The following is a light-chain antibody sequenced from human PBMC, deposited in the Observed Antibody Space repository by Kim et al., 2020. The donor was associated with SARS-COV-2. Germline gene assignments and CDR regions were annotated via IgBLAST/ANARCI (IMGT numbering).Light chain of an antibody. Sequence: GQSVTISFTGTSSDVGCYNYVSWYQQHPGKVPKVMIYDVSERPSWVPDRFSGSKSGNTASLTISGLQAEDEAAYYCCSYAGSYTWVFGGGTQLTVL. J-gene: IGLJ3*02. CDR1: SSDVGCYNY. V-gene: IGLV2-11*01. CDR3: CSYAGSYTWV. CDR2: DVS.